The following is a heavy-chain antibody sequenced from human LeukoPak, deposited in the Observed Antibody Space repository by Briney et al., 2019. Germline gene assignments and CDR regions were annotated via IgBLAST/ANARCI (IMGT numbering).Heavy chain of an antibody. J-gene: IGHJ4*02. CDR3: ARGTRGDYGSGWYSRAMYYFDY. Sequence: ASVKVSCKASGYTFTNFGINWVRQAPGQGLEWMGWINTNTGNPTYAQGFTGRFVFSLDTSVSTAYLQISSLKAEDTAVYYCARGTRGDYGSGWYSRAMYYFDYWGQGTLVTVSS. CDR1: GYTFTNFG. D-gene: IGHD3-10*01. CDR2: INTNTGNP. V-gene: IGHV7-4-1*02.